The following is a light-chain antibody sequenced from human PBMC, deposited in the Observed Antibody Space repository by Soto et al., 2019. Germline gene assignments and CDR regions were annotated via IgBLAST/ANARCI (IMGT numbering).Light chain of an antibody. Sequence: QSVLTQPPSASETPGQRVTISCSGSSFNIGSHPVNWYQHLPGTAPKVIIHSNNQRPSGVPDRFSGSKSGTSASLAISGLQSEDEADYFCAAWDDSWNGVVFGGGTKLTVL. V-gene: IGLV1-44*01. CDR3: AAWDDSWNGVV. J-gene: IGLJ2*01. CDR1: SFNIGSHP. CDR2: SNN.